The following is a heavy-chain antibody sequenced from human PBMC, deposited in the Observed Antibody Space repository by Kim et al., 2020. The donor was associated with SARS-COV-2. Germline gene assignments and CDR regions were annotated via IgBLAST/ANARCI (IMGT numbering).Heavy chain of an antibody. J-gene: IGHJ1*01. CDR2: T. V-gene: IGHV4-59*01. CDR3: ASTNAEYFQH. Sequence: THYNPARQSRVTISVDTSKNQFSLKLSSVTAADTAVYYCASTNAEYFQHWGQGTLVTVSS.